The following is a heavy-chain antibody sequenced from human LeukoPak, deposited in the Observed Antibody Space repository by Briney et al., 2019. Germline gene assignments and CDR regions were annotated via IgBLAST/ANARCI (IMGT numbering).Heavy chain of an antibody. J-gene: IGHJ3*02. Sequence: SVNVSCKASGGTFSSYAISWVRQAPGQGLEWMGGIIPIFGTANYAQKFQGRVTITADESTSTAYMELSSLRSEDTAVYYCARVLSSSSGDAFDIWGQGTMVTVSS. D-gene: IGHD6-6*01. CDR2: IIPIFGTA. V-gene: IGHV1-69*13. CDR3: ARVLSSSSGDAFDI. CDR1: GGTFSSYA.